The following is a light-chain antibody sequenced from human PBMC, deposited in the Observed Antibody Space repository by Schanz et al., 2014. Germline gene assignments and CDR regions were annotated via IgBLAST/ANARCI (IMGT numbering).Light chain of an antibody. CDR2: GAS. V-gene: IGKV3-15*01. Sequence: EIVLTQSPATLSLSPGDRATLSCRASQSVSSYLAWYQQKPGQAPRLLIYGASTRATGIPARFSGSGSGTEFTLTISSLQSEDFAVYHCQEYNTWPWTFGQGTTVDMK. J-gene: IGKJ1*01. CDR1: QSVSSY. CDR3: QEYNTWPWT.